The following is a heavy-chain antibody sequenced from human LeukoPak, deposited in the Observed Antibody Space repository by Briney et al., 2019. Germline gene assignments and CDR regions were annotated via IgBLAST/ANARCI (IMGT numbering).Heavy chain of an antibody. D-gene: IGHD5-24*01. J-gene: IGHJ3*02. Sequence: PSETLSLTCTVSGGSISSYYWSWIRQPPGKGLEWIGYIYTSGSTNYNPSLKSRVTISVDTSKNQFSLKLSSVTAADTAVYYCARQIRRDGYNSDAFDIWGQGTMVTLSS. CDR3: ARQIRRDGYNSDAFDI. V-gene: IGHV4-4*09. CDR2: IYTSGST. CDR1: GGSISSYY.